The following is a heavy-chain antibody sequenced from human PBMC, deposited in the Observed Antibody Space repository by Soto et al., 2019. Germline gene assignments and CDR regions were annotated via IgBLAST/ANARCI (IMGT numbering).Heavy chain of an antibody. V-gene: IGHV4-4*07. Sequence: QVQLQESGPGLVKPSETLSLTCSASGGSINSYWWSWIRQPAGKGLEWIGRVYSSGTTDYNPSLNSRATMSVETSKNQFSLKLTSVTAADTAVYYCARDIGSYAYAEGYWGQGIQVTVSS. CDR3: ARDIGSYAYAEGY. CDR2: VYSSGTT. CDR1: GGSINSYW. J-gene: IGHJ4*02. D-gene: IGHD2-2*01.